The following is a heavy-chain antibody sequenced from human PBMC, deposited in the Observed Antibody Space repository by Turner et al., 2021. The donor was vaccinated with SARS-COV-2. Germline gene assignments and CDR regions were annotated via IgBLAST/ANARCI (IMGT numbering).Heavy chain of an antibody. Sequence: QVQLVQSGAEVKKPGASVKVSCKASGYNFNNYDINWVRQASGQGLEWLGWMNPKTGNTGYAQKFQARVTMTRNTSISAAYLELSSLRSEDTAVYYCATGYAYCGGDCSIDYWGQGTLVTVSS. CDR1: GYNFNNYD. V-gene: IGHV1-8*01. J-gene: IGHJ4*02. D-gene: IGHD2-21*02. CDR2: MNPKTGNT. CDR3: ATGYAYCGGDCSIDY.